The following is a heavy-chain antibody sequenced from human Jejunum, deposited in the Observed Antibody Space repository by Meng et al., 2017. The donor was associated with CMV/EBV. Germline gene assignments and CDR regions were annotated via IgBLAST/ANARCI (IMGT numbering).Heavy chain of an antibody. V-gene: IGHV3-30*02. CDR1: GFTLSSYG. Sequence: GGSLRLSCAASGFTLSSYGIHWVRQAPGKGLEWVTYADSVKGRFTISRDISKNTLFLQMNSLRAEDTAVYYCAKEGEGGHFDYWGQGTLVTVSS. CDR3: AKEGEGGHFDY. D-gene: IGHD2-21*01. J-gene: IGHJ4*02.